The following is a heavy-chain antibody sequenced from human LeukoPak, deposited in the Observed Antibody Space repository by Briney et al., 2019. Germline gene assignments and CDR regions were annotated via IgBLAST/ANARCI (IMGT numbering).Heavy chain of an antibody. Sequence: ASVKVSCKASGGTFSSCAISWVRQAPGQGLEWMGGIIPIFGTANYAQKFQGRVTITADESTSTAYMELSSLRSEDTAVYYCASSRRDGYSTHWFDPWGQGTLVTVSS. D-gene: IGHD5-24*01. J-gene: IGHJ5*02. CDR2: IIPIFGTA. CDR1: GGTFSSCA. V-gene: IGHV1-69*13. CDR3: ASSRRDGYSTHWFDP.